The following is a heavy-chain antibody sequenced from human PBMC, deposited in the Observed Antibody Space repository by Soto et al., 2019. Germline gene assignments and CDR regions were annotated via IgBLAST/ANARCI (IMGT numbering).Heavy chain of an antibody. CDR1: GYIFTNHY. Sequence: QVQLVQSGAEVKKPGASVKVSCKASGYIFTNHYIHWVRQAPGQGLEWMGIINPSGGSTNYLQKLQGRITMTRDTATSTGYVELSSLRFEDTAVYFCARADYYDSSGFYYDRWGQGSLVTVSS. D-gene: IGHD3-22*01. CDR3: ARADYYDSSGFYYDR. J-gene: IGHJ5*02. CDR2: INPSGGST. V-gene: IGHV1-46*04.